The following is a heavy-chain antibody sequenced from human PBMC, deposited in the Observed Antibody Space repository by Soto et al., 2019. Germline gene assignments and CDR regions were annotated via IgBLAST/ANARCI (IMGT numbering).Heavy chain of an antibody. Sequence: QVQLVESGGGVVQPGRSRRLSCAASGFTFSSYGIHWVLQAPCKGLEWVAGIWYDGSNKYYADSVKGRFTISRDNSKITLYLQMNRLRAEDTAVYYFARNLITMVRGVTTFDYWGQGTLVTVSS. CDR3: ARNLITMVRGVTTFDY. CDR1: GFTFSSYG. CDR2: IWYDGSNK. D-gene: IGHD3-10*01. V-gene: IGHV3-33*01. J-gene: IGHJ4*02.